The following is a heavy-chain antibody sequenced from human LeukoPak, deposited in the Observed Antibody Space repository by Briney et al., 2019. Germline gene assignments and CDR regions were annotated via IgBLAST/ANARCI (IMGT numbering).Heavy chain of an antibody. CDR1: GFTFSSYG. CDR2: IRYDGSNK. Sequence: GGSLRLSCAASGFTFSSYGMHWVRQAPGKGLEWVAFIRYDGSNKYYADSVKGRFIISRDNSKNTLYLQMNSLRAEDTAVYYCAKGPYYYGSGSYYNGWGQGTLVTVSS. V-gene: IGHV3-30*02. CDR3: AKGPYYYGSGSYYNG. D-gene: IGHD3-10*01. J-gene: IGHJ4*02.